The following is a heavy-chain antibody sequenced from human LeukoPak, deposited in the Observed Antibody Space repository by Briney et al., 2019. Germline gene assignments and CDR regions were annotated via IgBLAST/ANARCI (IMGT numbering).Heavy chain of an antibody. CDR3: AYLDSSGYYYGRLRY. V-gene: IGHV3-23*01. Sequence: GGSLRLSCAASGFTFSSHAMSWVRQTPGKGLESVSSIRAGGGSTHYADSVKGRFTISRDNSKNTLYLQMNSLRAEDTAVYFCAYLDSSGYYYGRLRYWGQGTPVTVSS. D-gene: IGHD3-22*01. J-gene: IGHJ4*02. CDR2: IRAGGGST. CDR1: GFTFSSHA.